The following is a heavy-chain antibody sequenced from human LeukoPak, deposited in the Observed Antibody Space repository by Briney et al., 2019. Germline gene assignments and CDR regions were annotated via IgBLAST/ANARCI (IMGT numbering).Heavy chain of an antibody. CDR1: GFTFSNYG. CDR2: ISYDGVNK. V-gene: IGHV3-30*18. D-gene: IGHD1-1*01. J-gene: IGHJ6*02. Sequence: GGSLRLSCAASGFTFSNYGMHWVRQAPGKGLEWVALISYDGVNKYYADSVKGRLTISRDNSKNTLYLRMNSLRVEDTALYYCAKLRELVTYYYYYGLDVWGQGTTVTVSS. CDR3: AKLRELVTYYYYYGLDV.